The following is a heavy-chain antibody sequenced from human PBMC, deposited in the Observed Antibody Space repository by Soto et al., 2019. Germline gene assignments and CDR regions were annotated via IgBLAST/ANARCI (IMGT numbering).Heavy chain of an antibody. Sequence: PSETLSLTCAVSGGSISSGGFYWSWIRQHPEKGLEWIGYIHYSGSTYYNPSLKSRVSISMDTSKNQFSLKLTSVTAADTAVYYCARDPRGVASTFYYGLDFWGQGTTVTVSS. D-gene: IGHD3-3*01. CDR3: ARDPRGVASTFYYGLDF. V-gene: IGHV4-31*11. CDR1: GGSISSGGFY. CDR2: IHYSGST. J-gene: IGHJ6*02.